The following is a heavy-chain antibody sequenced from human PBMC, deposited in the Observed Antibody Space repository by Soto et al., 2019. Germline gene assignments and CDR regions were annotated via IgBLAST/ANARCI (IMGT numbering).Heavy chain of an antibody. CDR2: IIPIFGTA. D-gene: IGHD3-22*01. V-gene: IGHV1-69*05. J-gene: IGHJ4*02. Sequence: SVKVSCKASGGTFSSYAISWVRQAPGQGLEWMGGIIPIFGTANYAQKFQGRVTITRDTSAITAYMELGSLRSEDTAVYYCARDWTHYDSSGPGDYWGQGTLVTVSS. CDR1: GGTFSSYA. CDR3: ARDWTHYDSSGPGDY.